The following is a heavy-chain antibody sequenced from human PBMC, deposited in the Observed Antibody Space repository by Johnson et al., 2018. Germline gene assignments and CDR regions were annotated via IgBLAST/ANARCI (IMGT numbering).Heavy chain of an antibody. CDR2: ISGSGGST. CDR3: ARHLSPGIVATLDALDI. D-gene: IGHD5-12*01. J-gene: IGHJ3*02. V-gene: IGHV3-23*04. Sequence: VQLVESGGGLVQPGGSLRLSCAASGFTFSSYAMSWVRQAPGKGLEWVSAISGSGGSTYYADSVKGRFTISRDNSISTAYLQWSNLKASDTAMYYCARHLSPGIVATLDALDIWGQGTMVTVS. CDR1: GFTFSSYA.